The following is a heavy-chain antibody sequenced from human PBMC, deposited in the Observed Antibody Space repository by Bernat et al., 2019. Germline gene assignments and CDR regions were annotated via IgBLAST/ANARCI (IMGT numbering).Heavy chain of an antibody. V-gene: IGHV3-49*03. J-gene: IGHJ4*02. CDR3: SRDVSGHYY. CDR1: GFTFGDHA. CDR2: IREIVYGGAT. Sequence: EVQLVESGGGLVQPGRSLRLSCTASGFTFGDHAMSWFRQAPGKGLEWVGFIREIVYGGATEYAASVKGRFAISRDDSRSIAYPQMNSLKIEDTAVYYCSRDVSGHYYWGQGTLVTVSS. D-gene: IGHD6-25*01.